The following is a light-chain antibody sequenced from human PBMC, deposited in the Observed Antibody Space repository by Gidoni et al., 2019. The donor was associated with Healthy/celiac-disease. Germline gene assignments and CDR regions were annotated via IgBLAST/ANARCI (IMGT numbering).Light chain of an antibody. CDR1: SSNIGSNY. CDR3: AAWDDSLSAFYV. Sequence: QSVLTQPPSASGTPGQRVTISCSGSSSNIGSNYVYWYQQLPGTAPKLRISRNNQRPSGVPDRFSGSKSGTSASLAISGLRSEDEADYYCAAWDDSLSAFYVFGTGTKVTVL. CDR2: RNN. J-gene: IGLJ1*01. V-gene: IGLV1-47*01.